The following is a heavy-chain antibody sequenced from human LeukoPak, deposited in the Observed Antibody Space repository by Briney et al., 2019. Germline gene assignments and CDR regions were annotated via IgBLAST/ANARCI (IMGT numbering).Heavy chain of an antibody. D-gene: IGHD3-22*01. Sequence: GGSLRLSCAASGFTFSSYIMNWVRQAPGKGLEWVSSISPSGSHKYYADSVKGRFTVSRDNAKNSVSLQMNSLRAEDTAVYYCARVSDSTPDEGSWGQGTLVTVSS. CDR2: ISPSGSHK. J-gene: IGHJ5*01. V-gene: IGHV3-21*01. CDR3: ARVSDSTPDEGS. CDR1: GFTFSSYI.